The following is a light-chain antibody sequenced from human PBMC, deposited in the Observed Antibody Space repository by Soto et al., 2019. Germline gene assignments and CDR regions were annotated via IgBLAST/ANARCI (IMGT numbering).Light chain of an antibody. CDR2: EVS. CDR3: NSYAGDLIRFV. J-gene: IGLJ1*01. Sequence: QSALTQPASVSGSPGQSVTISCTGTSSDVGAYKYVSWYQQHPGKAPKLMIYEVSNRPSGVSNRFSGSKSGNTASLTISGLQADDEADYYCNSYAGDLIRFVFGTGTKVTVL. V-gene: IGLV2-14*01. CDR1: SSDVGAYKY.